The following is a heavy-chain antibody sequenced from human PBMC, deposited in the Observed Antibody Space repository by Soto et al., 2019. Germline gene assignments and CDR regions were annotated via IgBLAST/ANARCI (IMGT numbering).Heavy chain of an antibody. V-gene: IGHV4-4*02. CDR1: GGSISSSNW. Sequence: SETLSLTCAVSGGSISSSNWWSWVRQPPGKGLEWIGEIYHSESTNYNPSLKSRVTISVDKSKNQFSLKLSSVTAADTAVYYCARGMYSSGWLRYGMDVWGQGTTVTVSS. CDR3: ARGMYSSGWLRYGMDV. CDR2: IYHSEST. J-gene: IGHJ6*02. D-gene: IGHD6-19*01.